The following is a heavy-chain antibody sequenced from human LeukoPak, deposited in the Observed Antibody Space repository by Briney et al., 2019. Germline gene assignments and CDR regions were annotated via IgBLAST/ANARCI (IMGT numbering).Heavy chain of an antibody. V-gene: IGHV3-23*01. CDR1: GFTFDTFA. CDR2: IGNTET. J-gene: IGHJ4*02. D-gene: IGHD7-27*01. CDR3: ARDGQAFNSNWDYFEY. Sequence: GGSLRLSCVASGFTFDTFAMSWVHQAPGKGLEWVSGIGNTETYYSDSVKGRFTISRDNSKSTIYLHMSNLRAEDTALYYCARDGQAFNSNWDYFEYWGQGTPVTVSS.